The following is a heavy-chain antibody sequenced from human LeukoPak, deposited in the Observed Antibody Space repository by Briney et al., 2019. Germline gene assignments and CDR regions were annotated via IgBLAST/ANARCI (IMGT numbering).Heavy chain of an antibody. CDR1: GGSISSYY. D-gene: IGHD6-6*01. Sequence: SETLSLTCTVSGGSISSYYWSWIRQPAGKGLEWIGRIYTSGSTNYNPSLKSRVTMSVDTSKNQFSLKLSSVTAADTAVYYCARDPEYSSSSVVLGAFDIWGQGTMVTVSS. V-gene: IGHV4-4*07. CDR2: IYTSGST. CDR3: ARDPEYSSSSVVLGAFDI. J-gene: IGHJ3*02.